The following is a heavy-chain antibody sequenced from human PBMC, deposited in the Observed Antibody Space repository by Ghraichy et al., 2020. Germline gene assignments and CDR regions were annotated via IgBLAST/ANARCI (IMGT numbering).Heavy chain of an antibody. D-gene: IGHD6-6*01. CDR1: GGSFSGYY. J-gene: IGHJ6*03. V-gene: IGHV4-34*01. CDR2: INHSGST. Sequence: SETLSLTCAVYGGSFSGYYCSWIRQPPGKGLEWIGEINHSGSTNYNPSLKSRVTISVDTSKNQFSLKLSSVTAADTAVYYCARGGIAARFYYYYMDVWGKGITVNVSS. CDR3: ARGGIAARFYYYYMDV.